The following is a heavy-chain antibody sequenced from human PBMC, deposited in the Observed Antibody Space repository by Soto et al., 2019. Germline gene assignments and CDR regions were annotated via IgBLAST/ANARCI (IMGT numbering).Heavy chain of an antibody. CDR2: IYYSGST. CDR3: ARSTRLGIAAAGRTFDY. D-gene: IGHD6-13*01. V-gene: IGHV4-31*03. Sequence: PSETLSLTCTVSGGSISSGGYYWSWIRQHPGKGLEWIGYIYYSGSTYYNPSLKSRVTISVDTSKNQFSLKLSSVTAADTAVYYCARSTRLGIAAAGRTFDYWGQGTLVTAPQ. CDR1: GGSISSGGYY. J-gene: IGHJ4*02.